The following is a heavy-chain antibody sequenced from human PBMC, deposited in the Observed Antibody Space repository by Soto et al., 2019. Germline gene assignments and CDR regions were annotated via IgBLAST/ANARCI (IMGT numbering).Heavy chain of an antibody. V-gene: IGHV1-18*01. Sequence: QVXLXXXXXXVXXPXXSVXVXXKASGYTXXSYGISWVRXXPGQGLEWMGWISAYNGNTNYAQKLQGRVTMTTDTSTSTAYMELRSLRSDDTAVYYCAREPGVVVPAAIPMDVWGQGTTVTVSS. CDR1: GYTXXSYG. D-gene: IGHD2-2*01. J-gene: IGHJ6*02. CDR2: ISAYNGNT. CDR3: AREPGVVVPAAIPMDV.